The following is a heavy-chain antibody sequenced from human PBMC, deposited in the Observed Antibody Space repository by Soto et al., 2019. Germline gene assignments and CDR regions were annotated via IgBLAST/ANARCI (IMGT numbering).Heavy chain of an antibody. V-gene: IGHV3-15*01. CDR3: TNWYGPSDY. Sequence: GGSLRLSCTVSGFTFSNAWMSWVRQAPGKGLEWVGRIKSKADGETRDYAAPVKGRFTILRDDSKNTLYLQMDSLKTEDTAMYYCTNWYGPSDYWGKGTLVTVS. D-gene: IGHD1-20*01. CDR2: IKSKADGETR. CDR1: GFTFSNAW. J-gene: IGHJ4*02.